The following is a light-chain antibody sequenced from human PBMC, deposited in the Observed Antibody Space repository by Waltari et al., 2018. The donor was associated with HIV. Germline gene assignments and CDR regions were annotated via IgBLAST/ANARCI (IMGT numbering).Light chain of an antibody. CDR1: QSVLYSSNNKNY. J-gene: IGKJ1*01. V-gene: IGKV4-1*01. CDR2: WAS. CDR3: QQYYSTPRT. Sequence: DIVMTQSLDSLVVSLGERATINCKSSQSVLYSSNNKNYLAWYQQKPGQPPRLLIYWASTRESGVPDRFSGSGSGTDFTLTISSLQAEDVAVYYCQQYYSTPRTFGQGTKVEIK.